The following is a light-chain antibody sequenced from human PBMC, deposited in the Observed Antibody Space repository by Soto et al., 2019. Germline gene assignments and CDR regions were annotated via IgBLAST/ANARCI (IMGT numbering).Light chain of an antibody. J-gene: IGKJ3*01. CDR1: QSIASY. Sequence: EIVLTQTPANLSLSPGERATLSCRASQSIASYLNWYQHRPGQAPRLLIYDSFNRATGIPARFSGSGSGTDFTLTISSLEPEDFAAYYCQQRASWPITFGPGTKMDIK. CDR3: QQRASWPIT. CDR2: DSF. V-gene: IGKV3-11*01.